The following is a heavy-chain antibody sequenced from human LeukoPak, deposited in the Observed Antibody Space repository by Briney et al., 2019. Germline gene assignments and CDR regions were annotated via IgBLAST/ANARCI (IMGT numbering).Heavy chain of an antibody. J-gene: IGHJ4*02. Sequence: GGSLRLSCAVSGFSLSDYYMNWVRQAPGKGLEWISYVTNTGRSTNYADSVKGRFTISRDSAKNSVSLQLSSLTAEDTAVYYCARGRRASYYTFQVWGQGTLVSVSS. CDR3: ARGRRASYYTFQV. D-gene: IGHD1-26*01. CDR1: GFSLSDYY. CDR2: VTNTGRST. V-gene: IGHV3-11*01.